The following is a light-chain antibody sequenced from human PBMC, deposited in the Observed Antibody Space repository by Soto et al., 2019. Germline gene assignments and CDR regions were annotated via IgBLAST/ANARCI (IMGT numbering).Light chain of an antibody. J-gene: IGKJ2*03. CDR2: SAS. Sequence: EIVMTQSPVTLSVSPGETVILSCRASQSLRSNLAWYQQKPGQTPRLLIYSASIRAAATPARFSGSGAGTNFSLTISSLQSEDFAVYYCQQYSSYYSFGQGTKLEIK. V-gene: IGKV3-15*01. CDR3: QQYSSYYS. CDR1: QSLRSN.